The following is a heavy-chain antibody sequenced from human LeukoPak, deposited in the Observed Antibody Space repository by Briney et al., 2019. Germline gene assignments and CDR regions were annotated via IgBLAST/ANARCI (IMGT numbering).Heavy chain of an antibody. V-gene: IGHV4-34*01. CDR2: VNESGGT. J-gene: IGHJ5*02. Sequence: SETLSLTCAVYIDSFSNYHWNWIRQTPAKGIEWIGEVNESGGTNISPSLRSRVILSVDTSKNQFSLKLISVTVADTAIYYCARGQGATVPQVGKNWFDPWGQGTRVTVSS. D-gene: IGHD1-26*01. CDR1: IDSFSNYH. CDR3: ARGQGATVPQVGKNWFDP.